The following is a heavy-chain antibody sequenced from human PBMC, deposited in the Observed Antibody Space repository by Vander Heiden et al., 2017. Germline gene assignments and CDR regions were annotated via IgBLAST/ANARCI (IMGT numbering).Heavy chain of an antibody. J-gene: IGHJ4*02. Sequence: QVQLVESGGGVVQPGRSLRLSCAASGFTFSSYGMHWVRQAPGKGLEWLAVIWYDGSNKYYADSVKGRFTISRDNSKNTLYLQMNSLRAEDTAVYYCARDLTSDYVGGFDYWGQGTLVTVSS. CDR1: GFTFSSYG. CDR2: IWYDGSNK. V-gene: IGHV3-33*01. D-gene: IGHD5-12*01. CDR3: ARDLTSDYVGGFDY.